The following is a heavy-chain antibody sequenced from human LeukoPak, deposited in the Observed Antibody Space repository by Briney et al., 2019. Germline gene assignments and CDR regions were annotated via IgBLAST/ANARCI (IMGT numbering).Heavy chain of an antibody. J-gene: IGHJ4*02. Sequence: EASVKVSCKASGYTFTNFDINWVRQASGQGLEWVGWMTPNNGNAGFAQKFQDRVTITRNTSISTAYMELSSLRSEDTAVYYCARGAPSYYFDYWGQGTLVTVSS. D-gene: IGHD6-6*01. CDR2: MTPNNGNA. CDR1: GYTFTNFD. CDR3: ARGAPSYYFDY. V-gene: IGHV1-8*01.